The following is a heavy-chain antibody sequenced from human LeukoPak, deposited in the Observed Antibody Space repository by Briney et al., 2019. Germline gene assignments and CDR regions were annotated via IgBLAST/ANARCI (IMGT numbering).Heavy chain of an antibody. J-gene: IGHJ4*02. CDR2: ISSNGGST. CDR1: GFTFSSYA. D-gene: IGHD3-9*01. V-gene: IGHV3-64*01. Sequence: GGSLRLSCAASGFTFSSYAMHWVRQAPGKGLEYVSAISSNGGSTYYATSVKGRFTISRDNAKNSLYLQMISLRAEDTAVYYCARTYYDILTGYNPYFDYWGQGTLVTVSS. CDR3: ARTYYDILTGYNPYFDY.